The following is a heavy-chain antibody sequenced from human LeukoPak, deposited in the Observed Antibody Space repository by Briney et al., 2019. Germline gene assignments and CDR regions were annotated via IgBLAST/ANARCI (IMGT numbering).Heavy chain of an antibody. D-gene: IGHD2-2*01. V-gene: IGHV4-59*01. J-gene: IGHJ3*02. CDR2: SDYSGST. CDR3: ARGCSSTHDAFDI. CDR1: GGSISSYY. Sequence: PAETLSLTCTVSGGSISSYYWSWIRQPPGKGLEWIGYSDYSGSTNYNPPLKRRVTISVDTPKNQSSLQLSSVAAADTAVYYCARGCSSTHDAFDIWGQRTMVTVS.